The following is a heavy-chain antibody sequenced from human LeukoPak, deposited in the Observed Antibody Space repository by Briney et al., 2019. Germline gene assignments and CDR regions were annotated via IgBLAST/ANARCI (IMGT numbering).Heavy chain of an antibody. J-gene: IGHJ4*02. CDR2: INPSGGST. V-gene: IGHV1-46*01. CDR3: ARSHYSRGWEYFDY. Sequence: ASVKVSCKASGYTFTSYYVHWVRQAPGEGLEWMGIINPSGGSTIYAQKFQGRVTMTWDMSTSTVYMELSSLRSEDTAVYYCARSHYSRGWEYFDYWGQGTLVTVSS. CDR1: GYTFTSYY. D-gene: IGHD6-19*01.